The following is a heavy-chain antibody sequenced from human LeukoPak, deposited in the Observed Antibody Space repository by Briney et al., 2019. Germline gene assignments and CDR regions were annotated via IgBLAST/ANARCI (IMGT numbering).Heavy chain of an antibody. CDR2: IYSGGST. CDR3: AREDF. CDR1: GFTVSSNF. V-gene: IGHV3-53*01. J-gene: IGHJ4*02. Sequence: GGSLILSCAASGFTVSSNFMSWVRQAPGKGLEWVSIIYSGGSTYYANSVKGRFIISRDNSKNTLYLEMNSLRPEDTAVYYCAREDFWGQGTLVTVSS.